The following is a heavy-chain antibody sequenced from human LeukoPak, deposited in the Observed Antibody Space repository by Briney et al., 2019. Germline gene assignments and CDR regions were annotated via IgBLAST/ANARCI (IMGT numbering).Heavy chain of an antibody. V-gene: IGHV3-21*01. CDR1: GFTFSSYS. J-gene: IGHJ4*02. CDR3: ARDARDGYGGNPFDY. D-gene: IGHD4-23*01. Sequence: PGGSLRLSCAASGFTFSSYSMNWVRQAPGKGLEWVSSISSSSSYIYYADSAKGRFTISRDNAKNSLYLQMNSLRAEDTAVYYCARDARDGYGGNPFDYWGQGTLVTVSS. CDR2: ISSSSSYI.